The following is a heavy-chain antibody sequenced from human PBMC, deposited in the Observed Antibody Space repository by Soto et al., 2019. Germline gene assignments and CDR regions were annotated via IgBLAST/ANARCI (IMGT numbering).Heavy chain of an antibody. D-gene: IGHD2-15*01. CDR2: ISWNSGSI. V-gene: IGHV3-9*01. CDR1: GFTFDDYA. J-gene: IGHJ6*02. Sequence: EVQLVESGGGLVQPGRSLRLSCAASGFTFDDYAMHWVRQAPGKGLEWVSGISWNSGSIGYADSVKGRFTISRDNAKNSLYLQMNSLRAEDTALYYCAKGPGLHLHMDVWGQGTTVTVSS. CDR3: AKGPGLHLHMDV.